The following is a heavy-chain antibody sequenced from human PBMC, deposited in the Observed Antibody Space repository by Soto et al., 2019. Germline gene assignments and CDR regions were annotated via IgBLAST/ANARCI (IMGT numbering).Heavy chain of an antibody. CDR2: INPSGGST. D-gene: IGHD4-17*01. CDR3: ASGPSTTVTLIDY. V-gene: IGHV1-46*03. CDR1: GYTFTSYY. Sequence: QVQLVQSGAEVKKPGASVKVSCKASGYTFTSYYMHWVRQAPGQGLEWMGIINPSGGSTSYAQKFQGRAXXTXDXXTSTVYMELSSLRSEDTAVYYCASGPSTTVTLIDYWGQGTLVTVSS. J-gene: IGHJ4*02.